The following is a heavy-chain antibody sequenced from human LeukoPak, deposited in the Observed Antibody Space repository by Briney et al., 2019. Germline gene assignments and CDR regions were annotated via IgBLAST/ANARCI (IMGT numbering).Heavy chain of an antibody. D-gene: IGHD1-26*01. CDR2: VSYDGKNK. J-gene: IGHJ4*02. CDR3: TCVPTTYFDY. CDR1: GFTFSNYA. Sequence: PGGSLRLSCVASGFTFSNYAVHWVRQAPGKGLEWVAVVSYDGKNKYYADSVRGQFTISRDNSKNTLYLQMNSLKTEDTAVYYCTCVPTTYFDYWGQGTLVTVSS. V-gene: IGHV3-30*04.